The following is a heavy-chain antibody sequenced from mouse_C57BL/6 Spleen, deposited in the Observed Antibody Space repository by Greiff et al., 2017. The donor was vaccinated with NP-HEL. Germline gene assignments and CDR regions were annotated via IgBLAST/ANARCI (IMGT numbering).Heavy chain of an antibody. V-gene: IGHV1-82*01. Sequence: QVQLKQSGPELVKPGASVKISCKASGYAFSSSWMNWVKQRPGKGLEWIGRIYPGGGDTNYNGNFKGKATLTADKSSSTAYMQLSSLNSEDYAVYFCARSSLGGGGYWGQGTTLTVSS. CDR1: GYAFSSSW. D-gene: IGHD4-1*01. J-gene: IGHJ2*01. CDR3: ARSSLGGGGY. CDR2: IYPGGGDT.